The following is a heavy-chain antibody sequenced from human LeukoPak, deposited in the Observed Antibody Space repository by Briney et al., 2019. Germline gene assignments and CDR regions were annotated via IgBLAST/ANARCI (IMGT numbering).Heavy chain of an antibody. CDR3: ARDRRATDCSGGSCYLPFDY. D-gene: IGHD2-15*01. V-gene: IGHV3-48*03. CDR2: ISSSGSTI. CDR1: VFTFSSYE. J-gene: IGHJ4*02. Sequence: GRSLRLSCAASVFTFSSYEMNWVRQAPGKGLEWASYISSSGSTIYYADSVKGRFTISRDNAKNSLYLQMNSLRAEDTAVYYCARDRRATDCSGGSCYLPFDYWGQGTLVTVSS.